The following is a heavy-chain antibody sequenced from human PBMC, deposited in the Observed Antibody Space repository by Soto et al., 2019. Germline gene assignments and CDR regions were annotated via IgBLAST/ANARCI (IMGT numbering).Heavy chain of an antibody. J-gene: IGHJ6*02. CDR1: GFTFDDYA. CDR2: ISWNSGSI. V-gene: IGHV3-9*01. Sequence: GGSLRLSCAASGFTFDDYAMHWVRQAPGKGLEWVSGISWNSGSIGYADSVKGRFTISRDNAKNSLYLQMNSLRAEDTALYYCAKDQGWEVVAEPVGMAVWGQGTTVTVSS. CDR3: AKDQGWEVVAEPVGMAV. D-gene: IGHD2-15*01.